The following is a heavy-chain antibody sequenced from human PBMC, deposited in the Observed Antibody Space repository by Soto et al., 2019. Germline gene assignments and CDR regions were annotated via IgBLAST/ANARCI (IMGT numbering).Heavy chain of an antibody. CDR3: AKGVSFGITGTRSELGYGMDV. CDR1: GFTFSSYG. V-gene: IGHV3-30*18. Sequence: GGSLRLSCAASGFTFSSYGMHWVRRAPGKGLEWVAVISYDGSNKYYADSVKGRFTISRDNSKNTLYLQMNSLRAEDTAVYYCAKGVSFGITGTRSELGYGMDVWGQGTTVTVSS. J-gene: IGHJ6*02. D-gene: IGHD1-20*01. CDR2: ISYDGSNK.